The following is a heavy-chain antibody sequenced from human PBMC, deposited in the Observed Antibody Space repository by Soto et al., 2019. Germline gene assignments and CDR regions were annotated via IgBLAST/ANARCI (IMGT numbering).Heavy chain of an antibody. CDR3: ARGESDYYYYYMDV. CDR2: IAGTGGST. CDR1: DFLVSNHA. Sequence: EVQLLESGGGFVRPGGSLRLSCAVSDFLVSNHAMSWVRQAPGKGLQWVSTIAGTGGSTYYQDSVRGRFTISTDKAKSTLYLNMHILGDHDTAIYYGARGESDYYYYYMDVWGKGTPVTFA. V-gene: IGHV3-23*01. D-gene: IGHD3-16*01. J-gene: IGHJ6*03.